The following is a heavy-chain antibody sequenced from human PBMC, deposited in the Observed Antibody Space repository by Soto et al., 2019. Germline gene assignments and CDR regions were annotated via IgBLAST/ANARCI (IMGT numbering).Heavy chain of an antibody. CDR1: GYTFTSYA. V-gene: IGHV1-3*01. J-gene: IGHJ4*02. CDR2: INAGNGNT. Sequence: ASVNVSCTASGYTFTSYAMHWVRQAPGQRLEWMGWINAGNGNTKYSQKFQGRVTITRDTSASTAYMELSSLRSEDTAVYYCARAQWGTTGPFDYWGQGTLVTVSS. D-gene: IGHD3-16*01. CDR3: ARAQWGTTGPFDY.